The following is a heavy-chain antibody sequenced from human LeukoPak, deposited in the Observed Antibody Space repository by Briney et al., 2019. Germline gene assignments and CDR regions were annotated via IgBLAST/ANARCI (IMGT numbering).Heavy chain of an antibody. V-gene: IGHV4-31*11. D-gene: IGHD3-10*02. J-gene: IGHJ3*02. CDR3: ARDSTMLTAFDI. Sequence: PSQTLSLTCAVSGGSISSGGYYWSWIRQHPGKGLEWIGYIYYSGSTYYNPSLKSRVTKSVDTSKNQFSLKLSSVTAADTAVYYCARDSTMLTAFDIWGQGTMVTVSS. CDR2: IYYSGST. CDR1: GGSISSGGYY.